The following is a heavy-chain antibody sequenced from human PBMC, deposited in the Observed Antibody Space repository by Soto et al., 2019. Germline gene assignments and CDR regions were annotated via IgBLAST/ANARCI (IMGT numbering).Heavy chain of an antibody. CDR2: IWYDGSNK. J-gene: IGHJ4*02. V-gene: IGHV3-33*01. CDR1: GFTFSSYG. Sequence: GSLRLSCAASGFTFSSYGMHWVRQAPGKGLEWVAVIWYDGSNKYYADSVKGRFTISRDNSKNTLYLQMNSLRAEDTAVYYCARLDYGDGNDYWGQGTLVTVSS. CDR3: ARLDYGDGNDY. D-gene: IGHD4-17*01.